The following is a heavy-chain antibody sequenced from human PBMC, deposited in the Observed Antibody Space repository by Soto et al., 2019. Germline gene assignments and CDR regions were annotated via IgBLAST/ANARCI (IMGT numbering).Heavy chain of an antibody. CDR3: ASPTTEIDY. CDR1: GFTFSHYA. Sequence: GGSLRLSCVASGFTFSHYAIHWGRQAPGKGLEWVAVVSYDGSSKYYAESVKGRFTISRDNSKSTLYLQMNSLSAEDTAVYYCASPTTEIDYWGQGIKVTVSS. CDR2: VSYDGSSK. V-gene: IGHV3-30-3*01. J-gene: IGHJ4*02. D-gene: IGHD4-17*01.